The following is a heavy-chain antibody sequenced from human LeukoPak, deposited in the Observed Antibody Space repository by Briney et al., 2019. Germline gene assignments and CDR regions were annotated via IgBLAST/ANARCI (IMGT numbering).Heavy chain of an antibody. CDR2: GDYSGGT. CDR1: GDSFSSVTDY. Sequence: SETLSLTCSVSGDSFSSVTDYWAWIRQPPGKGLEWIASGDYSGGTYYNPSLESRVAISADMSKKQISLKLTSVTGADTAVYYCAGERGEEYSSGWYKTNFFDNWGQGIRVTVSS. CDR3: AGERGEEYSSGWYKTNFFDN. J-gene: IGHJ4*02. D-gene: IGHD6-19*01. V-gene: IGHV4-39*07.